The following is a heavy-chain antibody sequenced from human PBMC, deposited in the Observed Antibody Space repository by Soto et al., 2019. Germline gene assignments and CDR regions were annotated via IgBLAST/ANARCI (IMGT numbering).Heavy chain of an antibody. Sequence: SETLSLTCNVSGGSISDDAYYGNWIPQPPGKGLEWIGYIYYSGTTYYNPSLESRVTISVDTSKNQFSLKLSSVNAADTAVYYCVRDYNRGDWFGPWGQGTLVTVSS. CDR2: IYYSGTT. V-gene: IGHV4-30-4*01. J-gene: IGHJ5*02. D-gene: IGHD3-10*01. CDR1: GGSISDDAYY. CDR3: VRDYNRGDWFGP.